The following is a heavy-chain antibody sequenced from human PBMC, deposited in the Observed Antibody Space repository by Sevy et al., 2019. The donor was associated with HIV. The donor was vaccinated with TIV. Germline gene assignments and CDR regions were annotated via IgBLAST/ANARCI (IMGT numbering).Heavy chain of an antibody. CDR3: AGEDAWGRGYS. CDR1: GGSITSLY. CDR2: IYYNGHI. D-gene: IGHD1-26*01. J-gene: IGHJ4*02. Sequence: SETLSLTCTVSGGSITSLYWNWIRQPPGKGLEWIANIYYNGHINYNPSLKSRVTLSLDTSKNQFSLRLSSVTAADTSMYYCAGEDAWGRGYSWGQGTLVTVSS. V-gene: IGHV4-59*08.